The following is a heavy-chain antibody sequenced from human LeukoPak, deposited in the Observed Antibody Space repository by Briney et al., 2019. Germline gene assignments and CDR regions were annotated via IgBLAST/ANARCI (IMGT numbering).Heavy chain of an antibody. J-gene: IGHJ3*02. V-gene: IGHV1-2*02. CDR3: ARDRCSGGSCYTWSFDI. Sequence: ASVKVSCKASGYTFTDYYLHWVRQAPGQGLEWMGWINPYTGGTIYAQKFHGTVTMARDTSINTAYMEVSRLRSDDTAVYYCARDRCSGGSCYTWSFDIWGQGTMVTVSS. D-gene: IGHD2-15*01. CDR1: GYTFTDYY. CDR2: INPYTGGT.